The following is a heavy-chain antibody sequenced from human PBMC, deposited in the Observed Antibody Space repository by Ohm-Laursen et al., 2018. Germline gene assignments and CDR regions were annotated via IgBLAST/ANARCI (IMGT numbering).Heavy chain of an antibody. V-gene: IGHV4-59*08. CDR1: GASISSYY. CDR3: ARHKGTGNDDVFDI. Sequence: GTLSLTCTVSGASISSYYWTWTRQPPGKGLEWIGYIYHTVSTNYNPSLKSRVTISVDTSKNHFSLRLSSVTAADTAVYYCARHKGTGNDDVFDIWGQGTLVTVSS. D-gene: IGHD3-10*01. CDR2: IYHTVST. J-gene: IGHJ3*02.